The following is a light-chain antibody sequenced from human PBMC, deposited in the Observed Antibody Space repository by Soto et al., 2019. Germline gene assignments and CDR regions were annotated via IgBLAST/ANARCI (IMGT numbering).Light chain of an antibody. V-gene: IGKV1-9*01. CDR3: QQLNSYPRT. CDR2: AAS. Sequence: IQLTQSPSSLSASVGDRVTITCRASQGISSYLAGYQQKPGKAPKLLIYAASTLQSGVPSRFSGSGSGTDFTLTISSLQPEDFATYYCQQLNSYPRTFGQGTKLEIK. J-gene: IGKJ2*01. CDR1: QGISSY.